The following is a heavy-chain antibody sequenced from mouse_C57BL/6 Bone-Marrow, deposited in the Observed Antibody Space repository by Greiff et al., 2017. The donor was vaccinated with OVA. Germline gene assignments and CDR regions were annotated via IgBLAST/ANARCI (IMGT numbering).Heavy chain of an antibody. V-gene: IGHV1-69*01. D-gene: IGHD2-14*01. CDR3: ARWGTRY. Sequence: VQLQQPGAELVMPGASVKLSCKASGYTFTSYWLHWVKQRPGQGLEWIGEIDPSDSYTNYNQKFKGKSTLTVDKSSSTAYMQLSSLTSEDSAVYYCARWGTRYWGQGTLVTVSA. CDR1: GYTFTSYW. CDR2: IDPSDSYT. J-gene: IGHJ3*01.